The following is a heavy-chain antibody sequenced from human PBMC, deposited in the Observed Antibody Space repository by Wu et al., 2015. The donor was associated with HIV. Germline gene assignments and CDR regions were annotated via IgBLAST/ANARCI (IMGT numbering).Heavy chain of an antibody. V-gene: IGHV1-69*12. Sequence: QVQLVQSGAEVKKPGSSVKVSCKASGGTFSSYAISWVRQAPGQGLEWMGGIIPIFGTANYAQKFQGRVTITADESTSTAYMELSSLRSEDTAVYYCARDPLKSTYCGGDCYWGNWFDPGAREPWSPSPQ. J-gene: IGHJ5*02. CDR3: ARDPLKSTYCGGDCYWGNWFDP. CDR2: IIPIFGTA. CDR1: GGTFSSYA. D-gene: IGHD2-21*01.